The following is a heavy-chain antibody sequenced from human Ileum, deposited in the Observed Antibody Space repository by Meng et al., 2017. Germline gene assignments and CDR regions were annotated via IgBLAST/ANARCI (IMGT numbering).Heavy chain of an antibody. CDR3: ARVVGGPSSMWGCFDP. Sequence: APVPMLVQPSETLSPRGPACGASVGTVYSCAWDRQAPGKGLEWIGEIYHSGSTYYNPSLKTRVTISVDKTKNQFSLKLISVTAADTAVYYCARVVGGPSSMWGCFDPWGQGTLVTVSS. J-gene: IGHJ5*01. V-gene: IGHV4-4*02. D-gene: IGHD3-10*01. CDR2: IYHSGST. CDR1: GASVGTVYS.